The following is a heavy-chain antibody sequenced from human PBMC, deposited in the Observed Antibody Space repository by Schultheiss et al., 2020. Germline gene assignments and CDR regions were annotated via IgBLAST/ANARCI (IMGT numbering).Heavy chain of an antibody. D-gene: IGHD3-10*01. CDR1: GFTFSSYG. CDR3: VTSGPGPYYYGSGSYRDYYCDY. Sequence: GGSLRLSCAASGFTFSSYGMHWVRQAPGKGLEWVAVISYDGSNKYYADSVKGRFTISRDNSKNTLYLQMSSLRAEDTAVYYCVTSGPGPYYYGSGSYRDYYCDYWGQGTLGTVSA. J-gene: IGHJ4*02. CDR2: ISYDGSNK. V-gene: IGHV3-30*03.